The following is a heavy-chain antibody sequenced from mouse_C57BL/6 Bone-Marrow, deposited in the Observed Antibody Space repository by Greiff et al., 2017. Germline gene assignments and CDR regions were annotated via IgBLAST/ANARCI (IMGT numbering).Heavy chain of an antibody. V-gene: IGHV5-17*01. CDR1: GFTFSDSG. D-gene: IGHD2-3*01. CDR2: ISSGSSPI. CDR3: ARQGWLLLAWFAY. J-gene: IGHJ3*01. Sequence: EVLLVESGGGLVKPGGSLKLSCAASGFTFSDSGLHWVRQAPEKGLEWVAYISSGSSPIYSADTVKGRFTISRDNAKNTLFLQKTRLRSEDTAMYYCARQGWLLLAWFAYWGQGTLVTVAA.